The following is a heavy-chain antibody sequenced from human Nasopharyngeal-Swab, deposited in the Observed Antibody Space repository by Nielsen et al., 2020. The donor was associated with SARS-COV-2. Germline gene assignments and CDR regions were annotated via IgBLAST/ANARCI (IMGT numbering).Heavy chain of an antibody. CDR2: IYHSGST. D-gene: IGHD6-19*01. J-gene: IGHJ2*01. CDR1: GGSISSSNW. CDR3: ARVAKQWLTLRHWYFDL. Sequence: SETLSLTCAVSGGSISSSNWWSWVRQPPGKGREWSGEIYHSGSTNYNPSLKSRVTISVDKSKNQFSLKLSSVTAADTAVYYCARVAKQWLTLRHWYFDLWGRGTLVTVSS. V-gene: IGHV4-4*02.